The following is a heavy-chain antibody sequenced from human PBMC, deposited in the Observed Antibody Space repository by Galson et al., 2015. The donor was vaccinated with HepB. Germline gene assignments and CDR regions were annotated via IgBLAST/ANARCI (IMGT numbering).Heavy chain of an antibody. V-gene: IGHV3-30*15. CDR1: GFTFTSYN. J-gene: IGHJ4*02. CDR3: ARDSKWNYDY. CDR2: ISDDGKTG. Sequence: PLRLSCATSGFTFTSYNMHWVRQSPVKGLECFAIISDDGKTGLYADSVKGRFTISRDNSKNTLSLQMSSLRPEDTAVYYCARDSKWNYDYWGQGTLVTVSS. D-gene: IGHD1-26*01.